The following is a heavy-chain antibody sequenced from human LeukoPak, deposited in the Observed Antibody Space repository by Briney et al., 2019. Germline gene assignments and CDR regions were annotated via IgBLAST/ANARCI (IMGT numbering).Heavy chain of an antibody. CDR1: GGSISSSSYY. Sequence: SETLSLTCTVSGGSISSSSYYWGWIRQPPGRGLEWIGFIYYSGDTHYNPSLKSRVSLSVDTSKNQFFLRLTSVTAADTAVYYCVRGASALTYDYGVKWGQGTLVTVSS. V-gene: IGHV4-61*05. J-gene: IGHJ4*02. CDR3: VRGASALTYDYGVK. D-gene: IGHD4-17*01. CDR2: IYYSGDT.